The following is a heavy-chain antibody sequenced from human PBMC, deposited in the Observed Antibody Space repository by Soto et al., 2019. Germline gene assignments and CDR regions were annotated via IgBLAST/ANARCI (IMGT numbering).Heavy chain of an antibody. Sequence: RASVKVSCKASGYTFTGYYMHWVRQAPGQGLEWMGWINPNSGGTNYAQTFQGRVTMTRDTSISTAYMELSRLRSDDTAVYYCAVALPGDGYSPPVWFDPWGQGTLVTVSS. CDR2: INPNSGGT. J-gene: IGHJ5*02. V-gene: IGHV1-2*02. CDR1: GYTFTGYY. D-gene: IGHD2-21*01. CDR3: AVALPGDGYSPPVWFDP.